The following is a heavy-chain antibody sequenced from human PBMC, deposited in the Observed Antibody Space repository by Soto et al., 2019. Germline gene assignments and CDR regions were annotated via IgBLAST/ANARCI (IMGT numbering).Heavy chain of an antibody. CDR1: ADTFNSYS. V-gene: IGHV1-69*01. J-gene: IGHJ5*02. CDR3: ARSLEVTTVTNWFDP. CDR2: ITPVFGTA. Sequence: QVQLVQSGAEVKKPGSSVKVSCKASADTFNSYSLSWLRQAPGQRLEWMGGITPVFGTADYAQSFEDRLTITADDSPSTVSMELSRLSSDDTAVYYCARSLEVTTVTNWFDPWGQGALVTISS. D-gene: IGHD4-17*01.